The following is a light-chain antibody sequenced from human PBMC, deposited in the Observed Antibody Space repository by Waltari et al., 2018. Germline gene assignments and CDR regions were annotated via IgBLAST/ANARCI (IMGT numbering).Light chain of an antibody. CDR1: SWHSSNI. CDR3: QTGGHGTWV. CDR2: VNSDGSH. V-gene: IGLV4-69*01. J-gene: IGLJ3*02. Sequence: QLVLTQSPSASASLGASVKLTCTLSSWHSSNIIAWLQQQPEKGPRYLMKVNSDGSHTQGDEIPDRFSGSSSGAERYLTISTVQSEDEADYYCQTGGHGTWVFGGGTKLTVL.